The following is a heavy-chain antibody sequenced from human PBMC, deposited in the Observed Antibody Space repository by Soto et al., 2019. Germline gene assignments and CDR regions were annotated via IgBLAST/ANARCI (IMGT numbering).Heavy chain of an antibody. D-gene: IGHD3-3*02. J-gene: IGHJ6*02. CDR3: ARDRQYYHFWSGYQNEGPYGMDV. CDR1: GGSFSGYF. V-gene: IGHV4-34*02. Sequence: QVQLQQWDAGLLKPSETLSLTCAVYGGSFSGYFWTWIRQAPGKGLELIGKINHSGGTNYNSSLKSRVTISVDTSKNQFSLILSSVTAADTAVYYCARDRQYYHFWSGYQNEGPYGMDVWGQGTTVTVSS. CDR2: INHSGGT.